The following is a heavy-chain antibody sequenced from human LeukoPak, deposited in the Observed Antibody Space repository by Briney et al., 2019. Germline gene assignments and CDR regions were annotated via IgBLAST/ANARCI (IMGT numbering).Heavy chain of an antibody. J-gene: IGHJ4*02. CDR3: ARSEPRLHY. CDR1: GYTFTGYY. CDR2: VIPNSGGT. Sequence: ASVTVSCKASGYTFTGYYIHWVRQAPGQGLEWMGWVIPNSGGTKYAQKFQGRVTMTRETSISTAYMELSSLGSDDTAVYYCARSEPRLHYWGQGTLVTVSS. V-gene: IGHV1-2*02. D-gene: IGHD6-25*01.